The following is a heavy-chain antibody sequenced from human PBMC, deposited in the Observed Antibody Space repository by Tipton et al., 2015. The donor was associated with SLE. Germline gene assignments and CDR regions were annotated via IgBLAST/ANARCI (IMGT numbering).Heavy chain of an antibody. D-gene: IGHD5-24*01. CDR2: INQDGSEK. Sequence: GSLRLSCAASGFSFSDYWMNWVRQAPGKGLEWVANINQDGSEKYYVDSVKGRFTISRDNAKNSLYLQMHSLRAEDTAVYYCADGHNFFDYWGQGALVTVSS. J-gene: IGHJ4*02. V-gene: IGHV3-7*01. CDR1: GFSFSDYW. CDR3: ADGHNFFDY.